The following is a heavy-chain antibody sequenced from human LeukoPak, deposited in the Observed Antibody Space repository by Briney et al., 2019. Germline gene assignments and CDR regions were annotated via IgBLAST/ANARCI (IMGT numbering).Heavy chain of an antibody. J-gene: IGHJ6*02. CDR2: ISSSSSYI. Sequence: GGSLRLSCAASGFTFSSYSMNWVRQAPGKGLEWVSSISSSSSYIYYADSVKGRFTISRDNAKNSLYLQMNSLRAEDTAVYYCARDELLWFGDPGCMDVWGQGTTVTVSS. CDR3: ARDELLWFGDPGCMDV. CDR1: GFTFSSYS. D-gene: IGHD3-10*01. V-gene: IGHV3-21*01.